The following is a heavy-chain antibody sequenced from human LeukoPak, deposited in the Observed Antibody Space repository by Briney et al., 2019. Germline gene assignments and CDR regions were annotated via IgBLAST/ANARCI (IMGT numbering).Heavy chain of an antibody. CDR2: IKSKTDGGTT. CDR1: GFTFTNAW. CDR3: TRRHAYGDYLNWFDP. V-gene: IGHV3-15*01. Sequence: GGSLRLSCAASGFTFTNAWMTWVRQVPGKGLEWVGHIKSKTDGGTTDYAAPGKGRFTILRDDSENTLYLQMKSLKIEDAAVYYCTRRHAYGDYLNWFDPWGQGTLVTVSS. J-gene: IGHJ5*02. D-gene: IGHD4-17*01.